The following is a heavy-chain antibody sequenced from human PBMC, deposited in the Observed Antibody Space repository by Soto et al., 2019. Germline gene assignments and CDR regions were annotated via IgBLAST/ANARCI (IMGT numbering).Heavy chain of an antibody. D-gene: IGHD3-3*01. Sequence: QVQLQESGPGLVKPSGTLSLTCAVSGGSISSSNWWNWVRQPPGKGLEWIGEIYHSGSTNYNPSLKSRVTISVVKSKNQFSLRLSSVTAADTAVYYCARSSRFLGGWFDPWGQGTRVIVSS. V-gene: IGHV4-4*02. CDR2: IYHSGST. J-gene: IGHJ5*02. CDR3: ARSSRFLGGWFDP. CDR1: GGSISSSNW.